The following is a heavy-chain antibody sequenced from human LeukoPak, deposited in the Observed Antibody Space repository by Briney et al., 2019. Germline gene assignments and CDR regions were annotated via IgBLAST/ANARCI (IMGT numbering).Heavy chain of an antibody. CDR3: ARDDYRGVTNFDP. V-gene: IGHV4-59*02. CDR1: GGSVSPYF. J-gene: IGHJ5*02. D-gene: IGHD3-10*01. CDR2: ISYTGST. Sequence: SETLSLTCTVSGGSVSPYFWSWIRQPPGKGLEWIGYISYTGSTNYNPSLKSRVTISVDTSKNQFSLQLTSVTAADTAVYYCARDDYRGVTNFDPWGQGTLVTVSS.